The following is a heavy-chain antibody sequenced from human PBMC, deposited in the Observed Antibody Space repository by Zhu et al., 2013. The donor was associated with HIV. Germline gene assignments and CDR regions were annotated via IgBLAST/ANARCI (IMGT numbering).Heavy chain of an antibody. CDR3: ARDQGGNTWIQLWPRLYYFDY. J-gene: IGHJ4*02. Sequence: QVQLVQSGAEVKKPGSSVKVSCKASGGTFSSYAISWVRQAPGQGLEWMGGIIPIFGTANYAQKFQGRVTITADESTSTAYMELSSLRSEDTAVYYCARDQGGNTWIQLWPRLYYFDYWGQGTLVTVSS. V-gene: IGHV1-69*01. CDR2: IIPIFGTA. CDR1: GGTFSSYA. D-gene: IGHD5-18*01.